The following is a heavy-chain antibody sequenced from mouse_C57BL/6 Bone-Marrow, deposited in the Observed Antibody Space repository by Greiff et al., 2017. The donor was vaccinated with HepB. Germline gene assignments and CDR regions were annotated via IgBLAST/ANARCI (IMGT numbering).Heavy chain of an antibody. J-gene: IGHJ2*01. Sequence: QVQLKESGAELVRPGTSVKVSCKASGYAFTNYLIEWVKQRPGQGLEWIGVINPGSGGTNYNEKFKGKATLTADKSSSTAYMQLSSLTSEDSAVYFCARARRGNYYFDGWGQGTTLTVSS. D-gene: IGHD2-1*01. CDR2: INPGSGGT. CDR3: ARARRGNYYFDG. CDR1: GYAFTNYL. V-gene: IGHV1-54*01.